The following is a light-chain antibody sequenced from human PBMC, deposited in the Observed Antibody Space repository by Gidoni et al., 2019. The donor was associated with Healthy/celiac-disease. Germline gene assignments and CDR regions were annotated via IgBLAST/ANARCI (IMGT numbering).Light chain of an antibody. CDR1: QSLLHSNGYNY. CDR3: MQALQTPPYT. J-gene: IGKJ2*01. Sequence: DIVRTQSPLSLPVTPGEPASISCRSSQSLLHSNGYNYLDWYLQKPGQSPQLLIYLGSNRASGVPDRFSGSGSGTDFTLKISRVEAEDVGVYYCMQALQTPPYTFGQGTKLGIK. V-gene: IGKV2-28*01. CDR2: LGS.